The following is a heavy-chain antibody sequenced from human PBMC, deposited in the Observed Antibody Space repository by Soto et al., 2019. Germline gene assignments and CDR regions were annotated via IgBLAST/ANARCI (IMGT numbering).Heavy chain of an antibody. CDR2: MNPNSGNT. D-gene: IGHD2-2*01. V-gene: IGHV1-8*01. CDR3: ARGLGSAAILASYYYYYMDV. J-gene: IGHJ6*03. CDR1: GYTFTSYD. Sequence: ASVKVSCKASGYTFTSYDINWVRQATGQGLEWMGWMNPNSGNTGYAQKFQGRVTMTRNTSISTAYMELSSLRSEDTAVYYCARGLGSAAILASYYYYYMDVWGKGTTVTVSS.